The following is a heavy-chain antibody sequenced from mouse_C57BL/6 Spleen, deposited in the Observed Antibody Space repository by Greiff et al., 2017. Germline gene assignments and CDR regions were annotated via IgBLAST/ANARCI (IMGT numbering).Heavy chain of an antibody. D-gene: IGHD2-4*01. Sequence: QVQLQQPGAELVRPGSSVKLSCKASGYTFTSYWMDWVKQRPGQGLEWIGNIYPSDSETHYNQKFKDKATLTVDKSSSTSYMKLSSLTSEDSAVYYCAREGLRYYFDYWGQGTTLTVSS. J-gene: IGHJ2*01. CDR3: AREGLRYYFDY. CDR1: GYTFTSYW. CDR2: IYPSDSET. V-gene: IGHV1-61*01.